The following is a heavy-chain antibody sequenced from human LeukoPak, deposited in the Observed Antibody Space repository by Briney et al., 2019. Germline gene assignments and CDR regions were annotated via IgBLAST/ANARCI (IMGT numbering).Heavy chain of an antibody. J-gene: IGHJ6*02. D-gene: IGHD2-15*01. Sequence: GGSLILSCAASGFTFSTYAIHWVRQAPGKGPEWLAVISYDGSTKYYADSVKGRFTISRDNSKNTMYLQMDSLRPEDTAVFYCAKAYCTGGSCYGRYYYGMDVWGQGTTVTVSS. CDR2: ISYDGSTK. CDR3: AKAYCTGGSCYGRYYYGMDV. CDR1: GFTFSTYA. V-gene: IGHV3-30*18.